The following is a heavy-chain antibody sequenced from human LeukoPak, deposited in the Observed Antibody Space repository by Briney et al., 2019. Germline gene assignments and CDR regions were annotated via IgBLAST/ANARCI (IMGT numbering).Heavy chain of an antibody. CDR1: GFTFSSYS. Sequence: GGSLRLSCAASGFTFSSYSMNWVRQAPGKGLEWVSSISSSSSSYIYYADSVKGRFTISRDNAKNSLYLQMNSLRAEDTAVYYCARGPRQNDYGDYPDPIYFQHWGQGTLVTVSS. CDR3: ARGPRQNDYGDYPDPIYFQH. V-gene: IGHV3-21*01. J-gene: IGHJ1*01. D-gene: IGHD4-17*01. CDR2: ISSSSSSYI.